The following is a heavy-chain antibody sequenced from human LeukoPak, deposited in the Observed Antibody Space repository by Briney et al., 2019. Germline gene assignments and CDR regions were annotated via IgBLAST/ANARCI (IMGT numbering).Heavy chain of an antibody. CDR1: GGSISSYY. D-gene: IGHD5-18*01. V-gene: IGHV4-59*01. CDR2: IYYSGST. CDR3: AISKQGYGYGYFDY. Sequence: SETLSLTCTVSGGSISSYYWSWIRQPPGKGLEWIGYIYYSGSTNYNPSLKSRVTISVDTSKNQFSLKLSSVTAADTAVYYCAISKQGYGYGYFDYWGQGTLVTVSS. J-gene: IGHJ4*02.